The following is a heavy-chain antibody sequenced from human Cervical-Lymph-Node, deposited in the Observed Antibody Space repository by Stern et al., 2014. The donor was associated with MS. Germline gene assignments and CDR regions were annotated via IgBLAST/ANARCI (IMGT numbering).Heavy chain of an antibody. Sequence: VQLVQSGAEVTKPGSSVKVSCKASGGTFSKFPSSWVRQAPGQGLEWMGWIFPVVGTPTYAQEFRGRVTIPADVSTSTVYMELSSLRSDDTAVYYCALSSETSDRWYSLGYDLWGQGTLVTVSS. D-gene: IGHD6-13*01. J-gene: IGHJ5*02. V-gene: IGHV1-69*01. CDR2: IFPVVGTP. CDR3: ALSSETSDRWYSLGYDL. CDR1: GGTFSKFP.